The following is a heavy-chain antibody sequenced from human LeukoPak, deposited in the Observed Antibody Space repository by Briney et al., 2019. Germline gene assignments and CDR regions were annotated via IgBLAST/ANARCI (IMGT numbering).Heavy chain of an antibody. D-gene: IGHD3-10*01. CDR3: ANFGSGSYVGGFDY. J-gene: IGHJ4*02. V-gene: IGHV3-23*01. CDR2: ISGSDGST. Sequence: GGSLRLSCAASGFTFSSYAMSWVRQAPGKGLEWVSAISGSDGSTYYADSVKGRFTISRDNSKNTLYLQMNSLRAEDTAVYYCANFGSGSYVGGFDYWGQGTLVTVSS. CDR1: GFTFSSYA.